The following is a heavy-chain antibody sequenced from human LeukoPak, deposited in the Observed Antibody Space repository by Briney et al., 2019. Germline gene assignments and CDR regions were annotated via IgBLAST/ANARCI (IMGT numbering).Heavy chain of an antibody. Sequence: ASVKVSCTASGYTFTSYDINWVRQATGQGLEWMGWMNPNSGNTGYAQKFQGRVTMTRNTSISTAYMELSSLRSEDTAVYYCARSITNYYYYGMDVWGQGTTVTVSS. CDR3: ARSITNYYYYGMDV. D-gene: IGHD1-1*01. CDR2: MNPNSGNT. V-gene: IGHV1-8*01. CDR1: GYTFTSYD. J-gene: IGHJ6*02.